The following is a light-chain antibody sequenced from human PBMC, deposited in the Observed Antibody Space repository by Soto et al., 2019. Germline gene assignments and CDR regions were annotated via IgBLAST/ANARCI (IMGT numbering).Light chain of an antibody. J-gene: IGLJ1*01. CDR2: EVS. V-gene: IGLV2-14*01. CDR1: SSDVGGYNY. CDR3: SSYTSRSTYV. Sequence: SVLTQPASVSGSPGQSITISCTGTSSDVGGYNYVSWYQQHPGKAPKLMIYEVSNRPSGVSNRFSGSKSGNTASLTISALTPADEADYYCSSYTSRSTYVLVTATMVTV.